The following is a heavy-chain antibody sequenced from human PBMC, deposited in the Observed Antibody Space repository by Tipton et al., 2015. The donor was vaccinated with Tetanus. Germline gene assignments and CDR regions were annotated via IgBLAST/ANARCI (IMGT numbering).Heavy chain of an antibody. J-gene: IGHJ5*02. Sequence: TLSLTCTVSGGSINSPDYSWGWIRQPPGKGLEWIGYTYQSGSTSYNPSLATRVTITADESKNQFSLNLRSVTAADTAVYYCARDRGQQFVSDWFDPWGQGTLVTVSS. CDR1: GGSINSPDYS. V-gene: IGHV4-30-2*01. CDR3: ARDRGQQFVSDWFDP. D-gene: IGHD6-6*01. CDR2: TYQSGST.